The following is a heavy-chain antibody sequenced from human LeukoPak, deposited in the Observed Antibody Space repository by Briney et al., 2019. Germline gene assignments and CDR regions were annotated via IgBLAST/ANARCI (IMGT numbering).Heavy chain of an antibody. V-gene: IGHV7-4-1*02. Sequence: ASVKVSCKASGYTFTSYAMNWVRQAPGQGLEWMGWINTNTGNPTYAQGFTGRFVFSLDTSVSTAYLQISSLKAEDTAVYYCASDILTGYYPYDAFDIWGQGTMVTVSS. CDR1: GYTFTSYA. CDR2: INTNTGNP. J-gene: IGHJ3*02. CDR3: ASDILTGYYPYDAFDI. D-gene: IGHD3-9*01.